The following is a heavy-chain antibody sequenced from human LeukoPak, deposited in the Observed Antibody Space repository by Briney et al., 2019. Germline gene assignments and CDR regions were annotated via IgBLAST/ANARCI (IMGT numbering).Heavy chain of an antibody. CDR2: IYNNGRT. Sequence: TLSLTCTVSGGSISSGDYYWSWIRQPPGEGLEWIGYIYNNGRTYYNPSLKSRVAMFEDKSKNQFSLRLYSVTVADTAVYYCARHFAYSSSSYFDYWGQGSLVTVSS. J-gene: IGHJ4*02. V-gene: IGHV4-30-4*01. CDR3: ARHFAYSSSSYFDY. D-gene: IGHD6-6*01. CDR1: GGSISSGDYY.